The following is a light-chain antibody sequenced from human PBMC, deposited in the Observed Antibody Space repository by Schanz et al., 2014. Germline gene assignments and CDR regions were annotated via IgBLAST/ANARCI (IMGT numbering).Light chain of an antibody. CDR3: SSYAGSNNLGV. J-gene: IGLJ3*02. CDR1: SSDVGGYNY. CDR2: DVS. V-gene: IGLV2-8*01. Sequence: QSALTQPASVSGSPGQSITISCTGTSSDVGGYNYVSWFQQHAGKAPKVMIYDVSNRPSGVPDRFSGSKSGNTASLTVSGLQAEDEADYYCSSYAGSNNLGVFGGGTKLTVL.